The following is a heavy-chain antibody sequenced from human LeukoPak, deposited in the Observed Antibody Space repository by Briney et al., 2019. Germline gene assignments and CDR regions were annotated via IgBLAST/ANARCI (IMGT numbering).Heavy chain of an antibody. CDR2: INLHSGGT. V-gene: IGHV1-2*02. D-gene: IGHD1-26*01. CDR3: ARGRATDFFDY. Sequence: ASVKVSCKASGYTFTGHYMHWVRQAPGQGLEWMGWINLHSGGTNYAQNFQGRVIMTGDTSISTAYMKLSRLRSDDTAVYYCARGRATDFFDYWGQGTLVTVSS. J-gene: IGHJ4*02. CDR1: GYTFTGHY.